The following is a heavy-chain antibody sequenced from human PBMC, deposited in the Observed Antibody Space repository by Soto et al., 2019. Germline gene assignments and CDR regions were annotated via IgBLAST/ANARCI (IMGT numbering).Heavy chain of an antibody. CDR3: AKGGAGVVTTYYYGMDV. D-gene: IGHD3-3*01. CDR1: GGSISSANYY. J-gene: IGHJ6*02. V-gene: IGHV4-31*03. Sequence: TLSLTCTVSGGSISSANYYWSWIRQHPGKGLEWIGHIYYSGSSYYNPSLQSRVTISVDTSKNQFSLQLSSVTVADTAVYYCAKGGAGVVTTYYYGMDVWGQGTTVTVSS. CDR2: IYYSGSS.